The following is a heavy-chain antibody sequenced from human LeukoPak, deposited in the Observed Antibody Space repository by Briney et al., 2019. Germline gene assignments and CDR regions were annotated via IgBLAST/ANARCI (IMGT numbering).Heavy chain of an antibody. D-gene: IGHD4/OR15-4a*01. J-gene: IGHJ4*02. Sequence: GGSLRLSCAASGFTFDDYAMHWVRQAPGKGLEWVTVISNDGSNKYYADSVKGRFTISRDNSKNTLYLQMNSLRAEDTAVYYCARDFSGASRIDYWGQGALVTVSS. CDR1: GFTFDDYA. V-gene: IGHV3-30-3*01. CDR3: ARDFSGASRIDY. CDR2: ISNDGSNK.